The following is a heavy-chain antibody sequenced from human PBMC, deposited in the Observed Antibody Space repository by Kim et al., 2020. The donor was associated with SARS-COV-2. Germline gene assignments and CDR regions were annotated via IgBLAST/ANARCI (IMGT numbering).Heavy chain of an antibody. CDR3: TRLLWFGESWFDP. Sequence: NYSPSPKSRVTRSVDKSKNQFSLKLSSVTAADTAVYYCTRLLWFGESWFDPWGQGTLVTVSS. J-gene: IGHJ5*02. V-gene: IGHV4-4*02. D-gene: IGHD3-10*01.